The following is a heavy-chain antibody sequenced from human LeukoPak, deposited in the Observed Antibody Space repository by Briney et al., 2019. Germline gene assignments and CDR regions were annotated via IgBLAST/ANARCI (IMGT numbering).Heavy chain of an antibody. D-gene: IGHD3-16*01. CDR1: GLSFSTSA. CDR3: ARSSDTRFGELVL. Sequence: AGGSLRLSCAASGLSFSTSAMHWVRQAPGRGLEYVAAMSSDGGSTYHADSVKGRFTISRDNSKNTLYLQMGSLRTEDMAMYYCARSSDTRFGELVLWGQGTLVTVSS. J-gene: IGHJ1*01. V-gene: IGHV3-64*02. CDR2: MSSDGGST.